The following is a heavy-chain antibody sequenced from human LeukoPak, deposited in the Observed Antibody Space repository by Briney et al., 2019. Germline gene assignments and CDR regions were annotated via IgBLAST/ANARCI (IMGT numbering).Heavy chain of an antibody. Sequence: GGSLRLSCAASGFIFDDYGMSWVRQAPGKGLEWVSGINWNGGSTGYADSVKGRFTISRDNAKNSLYLQMNSLRAEDTALYYCARANYYDSIGYFDYWGQGTLVTVSS. CDR3: ARANYYDSIGYFDY. CDR1: GFIFDDYG. CDR2: INWNGGST. D-gene: IGHD3-22*01. V-gene: IGHV3-20*04. J-gene: IGHJ4*02.